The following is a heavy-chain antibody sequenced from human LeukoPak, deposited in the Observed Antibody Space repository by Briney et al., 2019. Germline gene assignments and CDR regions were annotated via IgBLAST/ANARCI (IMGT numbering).Heavy chain of an antibody. D-gene: IGHD3-10*01. CDR2: ISSSSSYI. V-gene: IGHV3-21*01. Sequence: KAGGSLRLSCAASGFTFSSYSMNWVRQAPGKGLGWVSSISSSSSYIYYADSVKGRFTISRDNAKSSLYLQMNSLRAEDTAVYYCARGMVRGGFGLVHWGQGTLVTVSS. CDR3: ARGMVRGGFGLVH. J-gene: IGHJ4*02. CDR1: GFTFSSYS.